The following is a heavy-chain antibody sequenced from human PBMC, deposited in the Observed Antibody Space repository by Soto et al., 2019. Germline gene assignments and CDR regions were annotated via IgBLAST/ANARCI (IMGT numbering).Heavy chain of an antibody. CDR2: ISAYNGNT. Sequence: QVQLVQSGAEVKKPGASVKVSCKASGYTFTNFGISWVRQAPGQGLEWMGWISAYNGNTTYAQKYQGRVTMTTDTATSTAYMEARRLRLDDTAGYYCARGGTPIEYWGQRTLVTVSS. V-gene: IGHV1-18*01. CDR1: GYTFTNFG. CDR3: ARGGTPIEY. D-gene: IGHD3-16*01. J-gene: IGHJ4*02.